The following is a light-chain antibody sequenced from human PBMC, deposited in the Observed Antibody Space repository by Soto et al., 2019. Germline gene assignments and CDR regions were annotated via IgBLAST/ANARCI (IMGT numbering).Light chain of an antibody. J-gene: IGKJ3*01. Sequence: EIVLTQSPGTLSLSPGERATLSCRASQSVSSSYLAWYQQKPGQAPRLLIYGASSRATGIPDRFSGSGSGTDFTLTISRLEPEDFAGDYCQQYGSSPRFTFGPGTKVDIK. CDR3: QQYGSSPRFT. CDR1: QSVSSSY. CDR2: GAS. V-gene: IGKV3-20*01.